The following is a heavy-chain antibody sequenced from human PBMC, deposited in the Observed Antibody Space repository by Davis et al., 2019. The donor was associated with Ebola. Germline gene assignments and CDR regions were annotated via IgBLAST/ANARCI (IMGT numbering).Heavy chain of an antibody. Sequence: SETLSLTCTVSGDSISSGRYYWGWIRQPPGKGLEWIGNLYYSGTTYYNPSLKSRVTMSVDTSRNQFSLRLNSVTAADTAMYYCARDYVYWGQGILVTVSS. CDR3: ARDYVY. CDR2: LYYSGTT. D-gene: IGHD2-8*01. J-gene: IGHJ4*02. V-gene: IGHV4-39*02. CDR1: GDSISSGRYY.